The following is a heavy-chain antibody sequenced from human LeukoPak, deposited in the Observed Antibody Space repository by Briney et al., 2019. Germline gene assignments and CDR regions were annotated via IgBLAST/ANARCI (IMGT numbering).Heavy chain of an antibody. D-gene: IGHD3-9*01. Sequence: ASETLSLTCSVSGGSMNSYYWSWIRQSPGKGLEWIGYNSGSTNYNPSLKSRVTISVGTSKNQFSLKLSSVTAADTAVYYCARHVWLQPFDYWGQGTLVTVSS. CDR3: ARHVWLQPFDY. J-gene: IGHJ4*02. CDR1: GGSMNSYY. V-gene: IGHV4-59*08. CDR2: NSGST.